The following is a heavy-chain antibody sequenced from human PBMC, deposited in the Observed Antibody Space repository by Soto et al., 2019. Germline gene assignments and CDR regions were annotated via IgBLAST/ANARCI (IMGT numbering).Heavy chain of an antibody. CDR1: GFTFHNYA. Sequence: HPGGSLRLSCAASGFTFHNYAMHWVRQAPGKDLEWVSSVSWNTGGIDYADSVKGRFTISRDNAKNSLYLQMNSLRPDDTALYYCAKDRGTLLLSPTAFDIWGQGTMVTVSS. D-gene: IGHD3-16*01. J-gene: IGHJ3*02. CDR3: AKDRGTLLLSPTAFDI. CDR2: VSWNTGGI. V-gene: IGHV3-9*01.